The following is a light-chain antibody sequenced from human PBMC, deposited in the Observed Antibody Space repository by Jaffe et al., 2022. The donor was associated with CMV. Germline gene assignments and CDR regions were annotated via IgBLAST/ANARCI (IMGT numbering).Light chain of an antibody. CDR3: SSYGGNHNHVL. CDR2: EVN. V-gene: IGLV2-8*01. CDR1: YSDVGTYNY. J-gene: IGLJ2*01. Sequence: QSALTQPPSASGSRGQSVIISCTGTYSDVGTYNYVSWYQQHPGKAPKLMIYEVNKRPSGVPDRFSGSKSGNTASLTVSGLQAEDEAHYYCSSYGGNHNHVLFGGGTKVTVL.